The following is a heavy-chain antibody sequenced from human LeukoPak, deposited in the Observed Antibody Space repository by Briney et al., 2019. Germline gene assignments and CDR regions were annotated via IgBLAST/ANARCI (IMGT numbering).Heavy chain of an antibody. CDR2: ISGSGGST. V-gene: IGHV3-23*01. Sequence: PGGSLRLSCAASGFTFSSYAMSWVRQAPGKGLEWVSAISGSGGSTYYADSVKGRFTISRDNSKNTLYLQMNSPRAEDTAVYYCAKARWDGDYVLDYWGQGTLVTVSS. CDR1: GFTFSSYA. J-gene: IGHJ4*02. CDR3: AKARWDGDYVLDY. D-gene: IGHD4-17*01.